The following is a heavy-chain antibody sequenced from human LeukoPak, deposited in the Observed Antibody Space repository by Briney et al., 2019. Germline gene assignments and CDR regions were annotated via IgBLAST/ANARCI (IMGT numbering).Heavy chain of an antibody. CDR3: AKATAMVGYYGMDV. V-gene: IGHV3-9*01. D-gene: IGHD5-18*01. Sequence: GGSLRLSCAASGFTFDDYAMHWVRQAPGKGLEWVSGISWNSGSIGYADSVKGRFTISRDNAKNSLYLQMNSLRAEDTALYYCAKATAMVGYYGMDVWGQGTTVTVSS. CDR1: GFTFDDYA. CDR2: ISWNSGSI. J-gene: IGHJ6*02.